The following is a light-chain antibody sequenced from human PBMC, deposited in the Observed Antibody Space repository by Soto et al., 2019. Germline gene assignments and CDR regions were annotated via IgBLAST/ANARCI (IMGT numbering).Light chain of an antibody. J-gene: IGLJ1*01. Sequence: QSALTQPASVSGSPGQSITISCTGTSSDVGGYNYVSWYQQHPGKAPKLMIYDVSDRPSGISNRFSGSKSGNTASLTISGLQAEDEADYYCSSHTSSSPYVFGTGTKLTVL. CDR2: DVS. CDR3: SSHTSSSPYV. V-gene: IGLV2-14*01. CDR1: SSDVGGYNY.